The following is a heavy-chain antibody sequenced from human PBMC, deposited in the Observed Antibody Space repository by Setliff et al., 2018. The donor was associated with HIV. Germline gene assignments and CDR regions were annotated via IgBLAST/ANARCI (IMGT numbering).Heavy chain of an antibody. CDR1: GFTFNDYA. CDR3: ARGRNRNYVVYGMDV. J-gene: IGHJ6*02. V-gene: IGHV3-NL1*01. CDR2: IYAGGST. D-gene: IGHD1-7*01. Sequence: GGSLRLSCAASGFTFNDYAMHWVRQAPGKGLEWVSVIYAGGSTYYADSVKGRLTISRDNSKNMLYLQMDSLRAEDTAVYYCARGRNRNYVVYGMDVWGQGTTVTVSS.